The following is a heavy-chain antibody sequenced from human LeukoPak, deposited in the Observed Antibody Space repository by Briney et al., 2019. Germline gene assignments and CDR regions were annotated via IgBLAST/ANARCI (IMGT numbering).Heavy chain of an antibody. CDR1: GFTFSSYW. CDR2: IKQDGSEK. V-gene: IGHV3-7*01. CDR3: ARPPSYYYDSSGYYGDAFDI. D-gene: IGHD3-22*01. J-gene: IGHJ3*02. Sequence: GGSLRLSRAASGFTFSSYWMSWVRQAPGKGLEWVANIKQDGSEKYYVDSVKGRFTISRDNAKNSLYLQMNSLRAEDTAVYYCARPPSYYYDSSGYYGDAFDIWGQGTMVTVSS.